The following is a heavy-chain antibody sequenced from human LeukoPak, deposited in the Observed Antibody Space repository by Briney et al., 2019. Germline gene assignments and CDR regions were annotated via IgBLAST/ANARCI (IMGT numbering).Heavy chain of an antibody. D-gene: IGHD1-1*01. CDR2: IKRKTDDGTT. V-gene: IGHV3-15*07. Sequence: PGGSLRLSCAASGFSFSDTWMNWVRQAPGKGLEWVSLIKRKTDDGTTDYAAPEKGRFTISRDDSKNTLYLQMNSLKTEDTAVYYCTTQSGAWNFDYWGQGTLVTVSS. J-gene: IGHJ4*02. CDR1: GFSFSDTW. CDR3: TTQSGAWNFDY.